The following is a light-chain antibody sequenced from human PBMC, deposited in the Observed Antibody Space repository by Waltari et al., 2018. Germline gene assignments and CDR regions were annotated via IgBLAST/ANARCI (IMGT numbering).Light chain of an antibody. Sequence: QSVGTQEPSLSVSPGGTVTLTCALSSGSLASTSYAIWYQQSPGQTPRTLVYKANIRSSGVPDRFSGSVLGNKAVLIITGAQAEDESTYYCLLYMGSGIWVFGGGTKLTVL. CDR1: SGSLASTSY. CDR3: LLYMGSGIWV. J-gene: IGLJ3*02. CDR2: KAN. V-gene: IGLV8-61*01.